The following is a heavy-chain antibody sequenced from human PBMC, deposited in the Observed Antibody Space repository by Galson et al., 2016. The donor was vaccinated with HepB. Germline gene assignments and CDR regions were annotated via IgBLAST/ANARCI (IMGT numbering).Heavy chain of an antibody. CDR1: GFTFSNYA. D-gene: IGHD1-14*01. J-gene: IGHJ4*02. Sequence: SLRLSCAASGFTFSNYAMTWARQAPGKGLEWVSVISHDGALTYYAESLKGRFTVSRDNSRNTLYLHVNSLRAEDTALYYCAKEMSLSTGRPLDYWGQGTLVTVSS. V-gene: IGHV3-23*01. CDR3: AKEMSLSTGRPLDY. CDR2: ISHDGALT.